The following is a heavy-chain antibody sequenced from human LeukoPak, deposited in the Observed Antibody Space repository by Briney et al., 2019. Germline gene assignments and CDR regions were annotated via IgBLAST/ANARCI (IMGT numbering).Heavy chain of an antibody. Sequence: ASVKVSCKASGYTFTNYYMHWVRQAPGQGLEWMGWINPNSGDTNYAQKFQGRVTMTRDTSISTAYMELRRLRSDDTAVYYCARRESGYNSFHIDFWGQGTLVTVS. CDR3: ARRESGYNSFHIDF. CDR2: INPNSGDT. V-gene: IGHV1-2*02. D-gene: IGHD5-12*01. CDR1: GYTFTNYY. J-gene: IGHJ4*02.